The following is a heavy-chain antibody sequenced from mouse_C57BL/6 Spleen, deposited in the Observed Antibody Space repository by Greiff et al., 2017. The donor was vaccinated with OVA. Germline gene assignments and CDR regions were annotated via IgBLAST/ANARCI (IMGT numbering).Heavy chain of an antibody. CDR3: AREYGSGYIDY. Sequence: QVQLQQPGAELVRPGSSVKLSCKASGYTFTSYWMDWVKQRPGQGLEWIGNIYPSDSETHYNQKFKDKATLTVDKSSSTAYMQLSSLTSEDSAVSYCAREYGSGYIDYWGQGTTLTVSS. CDR1: GYTFTSYW. D-gene: IGHD1-1*01. J-gene: IGHJ2*01. CDR2: IYPSDSET. V-gene: IGHV1-61*01.